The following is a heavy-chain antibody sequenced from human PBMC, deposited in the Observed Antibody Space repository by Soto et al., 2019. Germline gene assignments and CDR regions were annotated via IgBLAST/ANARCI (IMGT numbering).Heavy chain of an antibody. Sequence: ASVKVSCKASGGTFSSYAISWVRQAPGQGLEWMGGIIPIFGTANYAQKFQGRVTITADESTSTAYMELNNLRAEDAAVYYCARDHLILPAHDFFYGSDVWGRGATVTVSS. CDR3: ARDHLILPAHDFFYGSDV. J-gene: IGHJ6*02. CDR2: IIPIFGTA. D-gene: IGHD2-21*02. V-gene: IGHV1-69*13. CDR1: GGTFSSYA.